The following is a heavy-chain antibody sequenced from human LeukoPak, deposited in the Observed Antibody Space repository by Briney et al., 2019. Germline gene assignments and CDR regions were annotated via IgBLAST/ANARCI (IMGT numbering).Heavy chain of an antibody. Sequence: SETLSLTCTVSGGSISSGDYYWSWIRQPPGKGLEWIGYIYYSGSTNYNPSLKSRVTISVDTSKNQFSLKLSSVTAADTAVYYCARARNPVLDYWGQGTLVTVSS. V-gene: IGHV4-61*08. CDR2: IYYSGST. CDR3: ARARNPVLDY. CDR1: GGSISSGDYY. D-gene: IGHD1-14*01. J-gene: IGHJ4*02.